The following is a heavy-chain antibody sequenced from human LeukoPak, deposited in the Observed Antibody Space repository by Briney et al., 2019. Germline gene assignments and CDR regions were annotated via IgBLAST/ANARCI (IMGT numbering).Heavy chain of an antibody. CDR3: ARGRGGNDAFGI. V-gene: IGHV4-34*01. CDR1: GGSFSGYY. D-gene: IGHD1-26*01. J-gene: IGHJ3*02. CDR2: INHSGST. Sequence: SETLSLTCAVYGGSFSGYYWSWIRQPPGKGLEWIGEINHSGSTNYNPSLKSRVTISVDTSKNQFSLKLSSVTAADTAVYYCARGRGGNDAFGIWGQGTIVTVSS.